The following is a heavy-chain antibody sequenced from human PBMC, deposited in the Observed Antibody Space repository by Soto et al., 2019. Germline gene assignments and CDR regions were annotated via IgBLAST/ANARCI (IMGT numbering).Heavy chain of an antibody. CDR2: IYYSGST. D-gene: IGHD3-10*01. CDR1: GGSISSGGYY. J-gene: IGHJ5*02. V-gene: IGHV4-31*03. CDR3: ARSITMVRGVMGTNWFDP. Sequence: SETLSLTCTVSGGSISSGGYYWSWIRQHPGKGLEWIGYIYYSGSTYYNTSLKSRVTISVDTSKNQFSLKLSSVTAADTAVYYCARSITMVRGVMGTNWFDPWGQGTLVTVSS.